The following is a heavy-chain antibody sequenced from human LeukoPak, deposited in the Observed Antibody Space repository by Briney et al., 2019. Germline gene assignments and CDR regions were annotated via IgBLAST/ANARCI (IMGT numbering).Heavy chain of an antibody. D-gene: IGHD3-16*01. CDR3: ARGDKDWFDP. V-gene: IGHV4-39*01. CDR1: GGSISSSSHY. J-gene: IGHJ5*02. CDR2: INYSGST. Sequence: SETLSLTCTVSGGSISSSSHYWSWIRQPPGKGLEWIASINYSGSTYYNPSLKSRVTISVDTSKNQFSLKLSSVTAADTAVYYCARGDKDWFDPWGQGTLVTVSS.